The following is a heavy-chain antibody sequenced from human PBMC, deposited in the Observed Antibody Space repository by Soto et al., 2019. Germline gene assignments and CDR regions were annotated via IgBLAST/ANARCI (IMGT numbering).Heavy chain of an antibody. D-gene: IGHD2-21*01. V-gene: IGHV3-9*01. CDR2: ISWNSGDK. J-gene: IGHJ4*02. Sequence: VQMVESGGGLVKPGMSLRLSCAASGFRFDDFAMHWVRQRQGKGLEWVSGISWNSGDKDYGDSVKGRFVISRDNDKNSLDLQMNSLRPEDTAVYYCVRGRGPMNRGYFFSWGRGTLVIVSP. CDR3: VRGRGPMNRGYFFS. CDR1: GFRFDDFA.